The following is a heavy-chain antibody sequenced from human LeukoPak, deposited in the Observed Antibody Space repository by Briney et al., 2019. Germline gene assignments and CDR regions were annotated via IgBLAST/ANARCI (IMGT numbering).Heavy chain of an antibody. CDR3: ARREVVAVNNWFDP. Sequence: SETLSLPCTVSGGSISSSSYYWGWIRQPPGKGLEWIGSIYYSGSTYYNPSLKSRVTISVDTSKNQFSLKLSSVTAADTAVYYCARREVVAVNNWFDPWGQGTLVTVSS. J-gene: IGHJ5*02. D-gene: IGHD2-15*01. V-gene: IGHV4-39*01. CDR2: IYYSGST. CDR1: GGSISSSSYY.